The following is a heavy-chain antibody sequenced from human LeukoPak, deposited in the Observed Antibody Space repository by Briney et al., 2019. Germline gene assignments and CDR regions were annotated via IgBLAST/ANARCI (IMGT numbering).Heavy chain of an antibody. V-gene: IGHV3-74*01. CDR1: GFTFSSYW. CDR2: INSDGSST. CDR3: ARDGPALLWFGQIRGAGMDV. D-gene: IGHD3-10*01. Sequence: GGSLRLSCAASGFTFSSYWMHWVRQAPGKGLVWVSRINSDGSSTSYADSVKGRFTISRDNAKNTLYLQMNSLRAEDTAVYYCARDGPALLWFGQIRGAGMDVWGQGTTVTVSS. J-gene: IGHJ6*02.